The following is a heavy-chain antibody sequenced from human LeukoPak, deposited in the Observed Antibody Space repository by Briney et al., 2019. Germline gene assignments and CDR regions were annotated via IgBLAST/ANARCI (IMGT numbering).Heavy chain of an antibody. CDR2: INPNSGGT. D-gene: IGHD3-10*01. V-gene: IGHV1-2*02. Sequence: ASVKVSCKASGYTFTGYYMHWVRQAPGQGLEWMGWINPNSGGTNYAQKFQGRVTMTRDTSTSTVYMELSSLRSEDTAVYYCARERERNYGSGEDFDYWGQGTLVTVSS. CDR3: ARERERNYGSGEDFDY. J-gene: IGHJ4*02. CDR1: GYTFTGYY.